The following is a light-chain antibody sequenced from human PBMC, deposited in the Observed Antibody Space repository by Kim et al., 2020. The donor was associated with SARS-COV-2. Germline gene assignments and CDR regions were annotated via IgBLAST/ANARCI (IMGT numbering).Light chain of an antibody. J-gene: IGKJ1*01. CDR3: QQFHILPWT. V-gene: IGKV3-20*01. CDR1: QSFSSNY. CDR2: GAS. Sequence: EVVLTQSPATLSLSPGERATLSCRASQSFSSNYLAWYQQRPGQAPRLLIYGASNMATGIPDRFSGSGSGTDFSLTISRLEPEDFAVYFCQQFHILPWTFGRGTKLEIK.